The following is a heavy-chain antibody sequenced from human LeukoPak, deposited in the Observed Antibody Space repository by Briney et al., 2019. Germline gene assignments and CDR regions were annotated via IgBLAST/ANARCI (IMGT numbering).Heavy chain of an antibody. J-gene: IGHJ4*02. CDR1: GFTFSSYA. CDR2: IYSGGST. V-gene: IGHV3-66*04. D-gene: IGHD3-3*01. CDR3: ARHRHYDFWSGYYDY. Sequence: PGGSLRLSCAASGFTFSSYAMSWVRQAPGKGLEWVSVIYSGGSTYYADSVKGRFTISRDNSKNTLYLQMNSLRAEDTAVYYCARHRHYDFWSGYYDYWGQGTLVTVSS.